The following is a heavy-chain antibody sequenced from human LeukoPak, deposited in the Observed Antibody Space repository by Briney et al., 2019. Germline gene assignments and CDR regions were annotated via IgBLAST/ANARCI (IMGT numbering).Heavy chain of an antibody. D-gene: IGHD3-22*01. J-gene: IGHJ4*02. CDR1: GYTFTSYG. CDR2: ISAYNGNT. V-gene: IGHV1-18*01. CDR3: ARGGTYDSSGYYPFDY. Sequence: GASVKVSCKVSGYTFTSYGISWVRQAPGQGLEWMGWISAYNGNTNYAQKLQGRVTMTTDTSTSTAYMELRSLRSDDTAVYYCARGGTYDSSGYYPFDYWGQGTLVTVSS.